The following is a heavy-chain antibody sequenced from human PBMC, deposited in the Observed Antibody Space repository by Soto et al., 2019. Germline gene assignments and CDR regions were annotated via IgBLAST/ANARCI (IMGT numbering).Heavy chain of an antibody. V-gene: IGHV4-31*03. CDR3: ATTQTVTFDY. D-gene: IGHD4-17*01. J-gene: IGHJ4*02. CDR1: GGSISSGGYY. Sequence: SETLSLTCTVSGGSISSGGYYWSWIRQHPGKGLEWIGYIYYSGSTYYNPSLKSRVTISVDTSKNQFSLKLSSVTAADTAVYYCATTQTVTFDYWGQGTLVTVSS. CDR2: IYYSGST.